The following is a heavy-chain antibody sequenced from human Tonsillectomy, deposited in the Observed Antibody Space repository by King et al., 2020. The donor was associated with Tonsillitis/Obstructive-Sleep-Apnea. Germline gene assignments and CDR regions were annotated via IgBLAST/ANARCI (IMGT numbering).Heavy chain of an antibody. V-gene: IGHV3-30*04. CDR3: ARALPIVVPPAAIKGVFDY. J-gene: IGHJ4*02. CDR2: ISYDGSNK. D-gene: IGHD2-2*02. Sequence: VQLVESGGGVVQPGRSLRLSCAASGFTFSYYAMHWVRQAPGKGLEWVAVISYDGSNKYYADSVKGRFTISRDNSKNTLYLQMNSLRAEDTALYYCARALPIVVPPAAIKGVFDYWGRGTLVSVSS. CDR1: GFTFSYYA.